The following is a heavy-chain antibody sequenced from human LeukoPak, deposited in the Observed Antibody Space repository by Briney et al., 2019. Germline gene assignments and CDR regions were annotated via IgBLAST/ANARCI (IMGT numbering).Heavy chain of an antibody. CDR1: GYTFTSYA. V-gene: IGHV1-3*01. CDR3: ARTLVGANPFDY. D-gene: IGHD1-26*01. J-gene: IGHJ4*02. CDR2: INAGNGNT. Sequence: ASVKVSCKASGYTFTSYAMHWVRQAPGQRLEWMGWINAGNGNTKYSQKFQGRVTITADESTSTAYMELSSLRSEDTAVYYCARTLVGANPFDYWGQGTLVTVSS.